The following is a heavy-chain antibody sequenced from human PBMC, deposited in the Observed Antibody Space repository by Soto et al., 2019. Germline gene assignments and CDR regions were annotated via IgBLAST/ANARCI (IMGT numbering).Heavy chain of an antibody. CDR3: ARIHWAQSSLDY. D-gene: IGHD6-19*01. Sequence: PSETLSLTCAVSGGSIASGAFSLWWIRQPPGKGLEWIGYVTHSGTAYSIPSLNGRLTLSVDSSQTQFSLKLTSVTAADSAFYYCARIHWAQSSLDYWGRGILVTVSS. J-gene: IGHJ4*02. V-gene: IGHV4-30-2*01. CDR2: VTHSGTA. CDR1: GGSIASGAFS.